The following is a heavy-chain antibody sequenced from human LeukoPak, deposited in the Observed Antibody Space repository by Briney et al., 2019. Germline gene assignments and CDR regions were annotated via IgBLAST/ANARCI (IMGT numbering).Heavy chain of an antibody. V-gene: IGHV3-15*01. CDR1: GIAFSDVW. CDR3: AAFSKGF. Sequence: GGSLRLSCAASGIAFSDVWMTWVRQAPGKGLEWVGRIKSKADGGTTDYAAPVKGRFSISGDDSKNTVYLQMDSLEAEDTAVYYCAAFSKGFWGQGTLVTVSS. CDR2: IKSKADGGTT. J-gene: IGHJ4*02.